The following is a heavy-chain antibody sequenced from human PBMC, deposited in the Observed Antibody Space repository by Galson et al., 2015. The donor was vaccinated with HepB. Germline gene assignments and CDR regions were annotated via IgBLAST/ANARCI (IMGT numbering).Heavy chain of an antibody. V-gene: IGHV4-39*01. CDR1: GGSISSSNYY. Sequence: ETLSLTCTVSGGSISSSNYYWGWIRQPPGKGLEWIGSIYYSGSTYYNPSLKSRVTISVDASKNQLSLKLSSMTAADTAVYYCARVMEPGYWGRGTLVTVSS. CDR2: IYYSGST. CDR3: ARVMEPGY. D-gene: IGHD3-16*01. J-gene: IGHJ4*02.